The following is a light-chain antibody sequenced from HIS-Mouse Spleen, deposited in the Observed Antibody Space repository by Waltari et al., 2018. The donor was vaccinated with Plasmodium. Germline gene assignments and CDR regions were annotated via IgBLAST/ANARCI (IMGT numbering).Light chain of an antibody. CDR3: GTWDSSLSAGV. Sequence: QSVLTQPPSVSAAPGQKVTISCSGSSSNIGNNYVSWYQQLPVTAPKRHIYDNNKRPAGVPDRVSCSKSGTSATLGITGLQTGDEADYYCGTWDSSLSAGVFGGGTKLTV. J-gene: IGLJ3*02. CDR1: SSNIGNNY. CDR2: DNN. V-gene: IGLV1-51*01.